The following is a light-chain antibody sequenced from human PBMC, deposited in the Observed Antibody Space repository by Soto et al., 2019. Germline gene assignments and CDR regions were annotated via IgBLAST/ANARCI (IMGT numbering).Light chain of an antibody. CDR3: QQYGASPIT. Sequence: VLTQSPGTLSLSPGERATLSCRSSLSVSSRLAWYQQRPGQAPRLLISGASSRATGVPDRFSGSGSGTDFTLTISRLEPEDFALYYCQQYGASPITVGQGTRLESK. CDR2: GAS. J-gene: IGKJ5*01. CDR1: LSVSSR. V-gene: IGKV3-20*01.